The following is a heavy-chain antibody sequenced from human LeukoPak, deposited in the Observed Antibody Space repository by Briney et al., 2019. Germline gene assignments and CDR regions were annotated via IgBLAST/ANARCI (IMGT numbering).Heavy chain of an antibody. D-gene: IGHD3-10*01. CDR3: ARDASYYYGSGIGFDY. CDR1: GFTFSSYE. J-gene: IGHJ4*02. V-gene: IGHV3-48*03. CDR2: ISSSGSTI. Sequence: GGSLRLSCAASGFTFSSYEMNWVRQAPGKGLEWVSYISSSGSTIYYADSVKGRFTISRDNAKNSLYLQMNSLRAEDTAVYYCARDASYYYGSGIGFDYWGQRTLVTVSS.